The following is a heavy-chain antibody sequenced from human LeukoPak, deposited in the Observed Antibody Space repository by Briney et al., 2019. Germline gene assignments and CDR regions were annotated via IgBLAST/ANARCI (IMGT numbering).Heavy chain of an antibody. V-gene: IGHV4-4*07. CDR1: GVSITNYY. CDR2: IYISGST. Sequence: PSETLSLTCSVSGVSITNYYWAWIRQPAGKGLEWIGRIYISGSTNYNPSLKSRVGISIDKTNNQFSLKLRSVTAADTAVYYCARDYLVGAPLDSWGQGTLVTVSS. CDR3: ARDYLVGAPLDS. J-gene: IGHJ4*02. D-gene: IGHD1-26*01.